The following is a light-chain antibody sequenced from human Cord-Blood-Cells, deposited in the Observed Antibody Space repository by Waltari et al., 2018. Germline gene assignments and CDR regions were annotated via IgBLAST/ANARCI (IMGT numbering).Light chain of an antibody. V-gene: IGKV3-15*01. CDR1: QSVSSN. CDR3: QQYNNWSWT. J-gene: IGKJ1*01. Sequence: EIVMTQSPATLSVSPGERATLSCRASQSVSSNLAWYQQKPGQAPRLPIYGSSTRATGIPARFSGSGSGTEFTLTISNLQSEDFAVYYCQQYNNWSWTFGQGTTVEIK. CDR2: GSS.